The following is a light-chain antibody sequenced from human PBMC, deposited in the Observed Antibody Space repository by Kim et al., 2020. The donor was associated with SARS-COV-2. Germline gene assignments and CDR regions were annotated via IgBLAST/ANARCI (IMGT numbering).Light chain of an antibody. V-gene: IGLV3-1*01. CDR2: QDK. CDR1: ELGNKY. Sequence: SYELTQPPSVSVSPGQTASITCSGDELGNKYVCWYQQKSGQSPILVLYQDKKRPSGIPERFSGSNSGNTATLTISETQAMDEADYYCQTWDNSVVFGGGT. CDR3: QTWDNSVV. J-gene: IGLJ2*01.